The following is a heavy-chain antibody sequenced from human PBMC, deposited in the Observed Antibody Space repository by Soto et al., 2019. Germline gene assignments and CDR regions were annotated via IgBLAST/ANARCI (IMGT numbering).Heavy chain of an antibody. CDR3: GRRGGLPKISSYFAY. V-gene: IGHV4-39*01. J-gene: IGHJ4*02. CDR2: VYYSGST. Sequence: PSETLSLTCTVSGGSVSSSSYYWGWVRQPPGKGLEWIGSVYYSGSTYYNPSLESRVTISVDKSKNQFSLKLISLSAAETAVYYCGRRGGLPKISSYFAYGGKGALATAPS. CDR1: GGSVSSSSYY. D-gene: IGHD2-21*02.